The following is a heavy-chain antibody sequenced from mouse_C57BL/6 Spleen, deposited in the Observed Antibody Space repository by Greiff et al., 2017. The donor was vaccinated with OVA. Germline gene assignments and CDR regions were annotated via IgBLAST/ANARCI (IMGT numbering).Heavy chain of an antibody. J-gene: IGHJ2*01. CDR3: ARSGNNAVVATDY. D-gene: IGHD1-1*01. CDR2: IYPGDGDT. Sequence: QVQLKESGAELVKPGASVKISCKASGYAFSSYWMNWVKQRPGKGLEWIGQIYPGDGDTNYNGKFKGKATLTADKSSSTAYMQLSSLTSEDSAVYFCARSGNNAVVATDYWGQGTTLTVSS. V-gene: IGHV1-80*01. CDR1: GYAFSSYW.